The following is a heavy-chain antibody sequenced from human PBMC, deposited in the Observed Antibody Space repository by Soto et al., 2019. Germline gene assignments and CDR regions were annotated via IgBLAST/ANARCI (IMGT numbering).Heavy chain of an antibody. V-gene: IGHV3-30*18. CDR3: AKDRGSGSYFGFPI. J-gene: IGHJ3*02. Sequence: QVQLVESGGGVVQPGRSLRLSCAASGFTFSSYGMHWVRQAPGKGLEWVAVILYDGSNKYYADSVKGRFTISRDNSKNTLYLQMNSLRAEDTAVYYCAKDRGSGSYFGFPIWGQGTMVTVSS. CDR2: ILYDGSNK. CDR1: GFTFSSYG. D-gene: IGHD1-26*01.